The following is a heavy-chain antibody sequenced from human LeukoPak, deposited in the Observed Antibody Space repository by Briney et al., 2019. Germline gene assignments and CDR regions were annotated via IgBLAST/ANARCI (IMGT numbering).Heavy chain of an antibody. CDR1: GFTFSDYY. D-gene: IGHD1-1*01. CDR2: ISSGSGSTI. J-gene: IGHJ3*02. CDR3: ARSWVPPFDI. V-gene: IGHV3-11*04. Sequence: GGSLRLSCAASGFTFSDYYMSWIRQAPGKGLAWVSYISSGSGSTIYYADSVKGRFTISRDNAKHSLYLQMNSLRAEDTAVYYCARSWVPPFDIWGQGTMVTVSS.